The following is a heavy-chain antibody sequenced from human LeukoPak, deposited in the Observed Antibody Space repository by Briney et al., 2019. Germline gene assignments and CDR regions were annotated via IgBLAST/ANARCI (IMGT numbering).Heavy chain of an antibody. D-gene: IGHD3-10*01. V-gene: IGHV3-9*01. CDR2: ISWNSGSI. CDR1: GFTFDDYA. J-gene: IGHJ4*02. Sequence: PGGSLRLSCAASGFTFDDYAMHWVRQAPGKGLEWVSGISWNSGSIGYADSVKGRFTISRDNAKNSLYLQMNSLRAEDTAVYYCTTFRRYYNSSAFDYWGQGTLVTVSS. CDR3: TTFRRYYNSSAFDY.